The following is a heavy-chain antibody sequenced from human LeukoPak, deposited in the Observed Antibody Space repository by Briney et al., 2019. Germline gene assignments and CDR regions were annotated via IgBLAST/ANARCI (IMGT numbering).Heavy chain of an antibody. CDR1: GGSISSTNYY. CDR2: IYYSGRT. CDR3: ARLEYSSCVTS. D-gene: IGHD6-6*01. V-gene: IGHV4-39*01. Sequence: PSETLSLTCTVSGGSISSTNYYWGWIRQPPGKGLECIGSIYYSGRTYYNPSLKSRVTISVDTSKNQFSLKLSSVTAADTAVYYCARLEYSSCVTSWGQGALVTVSS. J-gene: IGHJ4*02.